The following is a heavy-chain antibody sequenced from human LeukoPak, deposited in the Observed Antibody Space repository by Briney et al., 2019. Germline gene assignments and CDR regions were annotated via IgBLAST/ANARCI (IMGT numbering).Heavy chain of an antibody. CDR2: VDHTGST. V-gene: IGHV4-59*01. Sequence: SETLSLTCSVSDDSITMYYWTWIRQPPGKGLEWIGYVDHTGSTNFNPSLNGRVSISRDTTKNLFSLRLRSVTAADTAVYYCARGDSSGWYDYWGQGTLVTVSS. J-gene: IGHJ4*02. CDR3: ARGDSSGWYDY. CDR1: DDSITMYY. D-gene: IGHD6-19*01.